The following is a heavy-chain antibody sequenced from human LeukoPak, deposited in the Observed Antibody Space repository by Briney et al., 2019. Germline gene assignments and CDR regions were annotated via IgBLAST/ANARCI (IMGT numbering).Heavy chain of an antibody. V-gene: IGHV4-59*01. CDR1: GGSISSYH. CDR3: ARGVVPAARYRFDP. CDR2: IYYSGST. J-gene: IGHJ5*02. Sequence: SETLSLTCTVSGGSISSYHWSWIRQPPGKGLEWIGYIYYSGSTNYNPSLKSRVTISVDTSKNQFSLKLSSVTAADTAVYYCARGVVPAARYRFDPWGQGTLVTVSS. D-gene: IGHD2-2*01.